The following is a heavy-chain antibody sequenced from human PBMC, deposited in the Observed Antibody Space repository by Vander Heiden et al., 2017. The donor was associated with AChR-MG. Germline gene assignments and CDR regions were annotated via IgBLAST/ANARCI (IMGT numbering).Heavy chain of an antibody. D-gene: IGHD3-22*01. Sequence: EVQLLESGGGLVQPGGSLRPSCAASGFTFSSYAMSWVRQAAGKGLEWVSAISGSGGSTYYADSVKGRFTISRDNSKNTLYLQMNSLRAEDTAVYYCAKGAGVVVIRNYFDYWGQGTLVTVSS. V-gene: IGHV3-23*01. J-gene: IGHJ4*02. CDR1: GFTFSSYA. CDR3: AKGAGVVVIRNYFDY. CDR2: ISGSGGST.